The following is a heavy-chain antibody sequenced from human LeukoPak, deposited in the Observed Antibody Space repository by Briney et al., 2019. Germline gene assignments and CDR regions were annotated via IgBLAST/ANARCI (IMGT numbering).Heavy chain of an antibody. D-gene: IGHD3-22*01. CDR2: MNPNSGNT. J-gene: IGHJ3*02. CDR3: ASAPYDSSGYSTGFDI. V-gene: IGHV1-8*01. CDR1: GYTFTSYD. Sequence: ASVKVSCKASGYTFTSYDINWVRQATGQGLEWMGWMNPNSGNTGYAQKFQGRVTITADESTSTAYMDLSSLRSEDTAVYYCASAPYDSSGYSTGFDIWGQGTMVTVSS.